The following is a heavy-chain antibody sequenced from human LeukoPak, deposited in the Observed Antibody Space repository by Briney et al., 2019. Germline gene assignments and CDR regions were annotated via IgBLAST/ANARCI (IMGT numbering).Heavy chain of an antibody. CDR1: DGSISTSSYH. J-gene: IGHJ4*02. CDR2: IYYGGDT. V-gene: IGHV4-39*01. Sequence: SETLSLTCTVSDGSISTSSYHWAWIRRPPGKGLEWIGSIYYGGDTYYTPSLKSRVTISVETSKNQFSVKLSSATAADTALYYCARQFGSFGQGYFDYWGQGTLVTVSS. CDR3: ARQFGSFGQGYFDY. D-gene: IGHD5-18*01.